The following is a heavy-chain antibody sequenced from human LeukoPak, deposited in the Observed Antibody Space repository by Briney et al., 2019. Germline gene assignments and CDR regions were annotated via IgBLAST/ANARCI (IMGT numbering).Heavy chain of an antibody. CDR1: GYTFTNYW. Sequence: GESLKISCKGSGYTFTNYWIGWVRQMPGKGLEFMGIIYPGDSDTRYSPSFQGQVTITVDKSINTAYLQWSSLKASDSAMYYCARAGYSNRWDGVDYWGQGTLVTVSS. CDR2: IYPGDSDT. V-gene: IGHV5-51*01. J-gene: IGHJ4*02. CDR3: ARAGYSNRWDGVDY. D-gene: IGHD2/OR15-2a*01.